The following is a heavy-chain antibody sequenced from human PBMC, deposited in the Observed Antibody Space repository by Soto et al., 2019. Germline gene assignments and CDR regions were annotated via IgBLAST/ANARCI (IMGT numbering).Heavy chain of an antibody. D-gene: IGHD3-22*01. CDR3: ARAPAGYDSSGYYDY. CDR1: GFTFSSYA. Sequence: GGSLRLSCAASGFTFSSYAMHWVRQAPGKGLEWVAVISYDGSNKYYADSVKGRFTISRDNSKNTLYLQMNSLRAEDTAVYYCARAPAGYDSSGYYDYWGQGTLVTVSS. V-gene: IGHV3-30-3*01. CDR2: ISYDGSNK. J-gene: IGHJ4*02.